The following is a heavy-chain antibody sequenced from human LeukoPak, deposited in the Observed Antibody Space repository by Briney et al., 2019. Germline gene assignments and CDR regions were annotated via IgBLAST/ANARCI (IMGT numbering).Heavy chain of an antibody. CDR1: GFTFEDYA. J-gene: IGHJ4*02. CDR2: IGGEGGDR. CDR3: ARTRGFTDY. Sequence: PGGSLRLSCAVSGFTFEDYAMHWVRQAPGRGLEWVSLIGGEGGDRYYADSVKGRFSISRDNRKNALYLQMNSLRTEDTALYYCARTRGFTDYWGQGTLVTVSS. V-gene: IGHV3-43*02. D-gene: IGHD2-15*01.